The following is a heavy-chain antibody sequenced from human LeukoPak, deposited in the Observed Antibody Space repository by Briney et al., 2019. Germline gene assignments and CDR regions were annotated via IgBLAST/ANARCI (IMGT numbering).Heavy chain of an antibody. J-gene: IGHJ4*02. Sequence: GGSLRLSCAASGFTFDDYAMHWVRQAPGKGLEWVSGISWNSGSIGYADSVKGRFTISRDNAKNSLYLQMNSLRAEDTALYYCAKDMSGWNDGPSFDYWGQGTLVTVSS. CDR2: ISWNSGSI. D-gene: IGHD1-1*01. CDR1: GFTFDDYA. CDR3: AKDMSGWNDGPSFDY. V-gene: IGHV3-9*01.